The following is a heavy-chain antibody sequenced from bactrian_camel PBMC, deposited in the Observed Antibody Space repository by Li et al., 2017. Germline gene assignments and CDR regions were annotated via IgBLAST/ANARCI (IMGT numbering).Heavy chain of an antibody. CDR1: AGYYPSAYC. V-gene: IGHV3S53*01. D-gene: IGHD6*01. CDR2: LVKDGTT. Sequence: VQLVESGGGSVQAGGSLRLSCEALAGYYPSAYCMAWFRQPPGKERERVAVLVKDGTTIYADSVKARFTISKDNAKNTLYLQMNNLQPEDTSMYICAADEGNVRCQLVLSQSRRHRLLGRRDPGHRL. J-gene: IGHJ7*01.